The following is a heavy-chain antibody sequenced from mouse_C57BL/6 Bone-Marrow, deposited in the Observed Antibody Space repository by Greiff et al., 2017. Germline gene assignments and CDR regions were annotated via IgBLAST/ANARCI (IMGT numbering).Heavy chain of an antibody. CDR1: GYTFTSYW. Sequence: QVQLQQPGAELVMPGASVKLSCKASGYTFTSYWMHWVKQRPGQGLEWIGEIDPSDSYTNYNQKFKGKSTLTVDKSSSTAYMQLSSLTSEDSAVYYCAYDSSYDYFDYWGQGTTLTVSS. J-gene: IGHJ2*01. D-gene: IGHD1-1*01. CDR3: AYDSSYDYFDY. V-gene: IGHV1-69*01. CDR2: IDPSDSYT.